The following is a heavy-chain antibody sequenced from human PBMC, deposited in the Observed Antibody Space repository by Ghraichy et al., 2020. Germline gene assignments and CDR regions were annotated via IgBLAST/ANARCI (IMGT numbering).Heavy chain of an antibody. CDR1: GDSVSSNSAA. CDR3: ARATTMVRGVMLRSPNRGAFDI. CDR2: TYYRSKWYN. J-gene: IGHJ3*02. D-gene: IGHD3-10*01. V-gene: IGHV6-1*01. Sequence: SQTISLTCAISGDSVSSNSAAWNWIRQSPSRGLEWLGRTYYRSKWYNDYAVSVKSRITINPDTSKNQFSLQLNSVTPEDTAVYYCARATTMVRGVMLRSPNRGAFDIWGHGKMVTVSS.